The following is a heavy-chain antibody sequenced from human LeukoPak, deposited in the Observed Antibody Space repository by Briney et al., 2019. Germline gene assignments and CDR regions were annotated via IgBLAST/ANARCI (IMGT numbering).Heavy chain of an antibody. CDR3: AKWKYSNSGIDDY. Sequence: GGSLRLSCAASGFTFSSYAMSWVRQVPGKGLEWVSVISSSGDNTYYADSVKGRFTISRDNSKNMLYLQMNSLRAEDTAVYYCAKWKYSNSGIDDYWGQGTLVTVSS. CDR1: GFTFSSYA. V-gene: IGHV3-23*01. CDR2: ISSSGDNT. J-gene: IGHJ4*02. D-gene: IGHD6-6*01.